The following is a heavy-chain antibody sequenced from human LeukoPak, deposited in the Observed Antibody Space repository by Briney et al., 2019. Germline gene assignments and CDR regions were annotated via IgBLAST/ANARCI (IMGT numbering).Heavy chain of an antibody. CDR3: ARGAPHKKNYDYVWGSYRPPYYYFDY. CDR2: IYYSGST. J-gene: IGHJ4*02. Sequence: PSETLSLTCTVSGGSISSGGYYWSWIRQHPGKGLEWIGYIYYSGSTYYNPSLKSRVTISVDTSKNQFSLKLSSVTAADTAVYYCARGAPHKKNYDYVWGSYRPPYYYFDYWGQGTLVTVSS. V-gene: IGHV4-31*03. CDR1: GGSISSGGYY. D-gene: IGHD3-16*02.